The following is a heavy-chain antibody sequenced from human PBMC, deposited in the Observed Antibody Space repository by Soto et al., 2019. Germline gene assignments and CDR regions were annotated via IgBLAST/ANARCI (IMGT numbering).Heavy chain of an antibody. V-gene: IGHV4-34*01. J-gene: IGHJ6*02. CDR2: INHSGST. CDR3: ARGPVYYDYVWGSYYGMDV. D-gene: IGHD3-16*01. CDR1: GGSFSGYY. Sequence: SETLSLTCAVYGGSFSGYYWSWIRQPPGKGLEWIGEINHSGSTNYNPSLKSRVTISIDTSKNQFSLKLSSVTAADTAVYYCARGPVYYDYVWGSYYGMDVWGQGTTVTVSS.